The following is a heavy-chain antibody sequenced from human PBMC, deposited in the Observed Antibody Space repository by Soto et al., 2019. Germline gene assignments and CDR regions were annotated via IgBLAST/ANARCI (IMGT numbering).Heavy chain of an antibody. D-gene: IGHD2-21*02. J-gene: IGHJ6*02. CDR3: ERDVRYCGGDCYTYGMDV. CDR1: GYSFQTYS. Sequence: ASVKVSCKASGYSFQTYSIHWVRQAPGQRLEWMGSINAGSGNAKYSPKFQDRVTITRDTSATTAYMELSSLRSEDTAVYYCERDVRYCGGDCYTYGMDVWGQGTMVTVSS. CDR2: INAGSGNA. V-gene: IGHV1-3*01.